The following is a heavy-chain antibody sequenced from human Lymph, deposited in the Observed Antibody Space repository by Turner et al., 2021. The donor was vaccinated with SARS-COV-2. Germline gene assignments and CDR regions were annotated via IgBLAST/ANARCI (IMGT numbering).Heavy chain of an antibody. J-gene: IGHJ4*02. CDR3: AKDASFISSYDCVDY. CDR1: GFTFSSYA. V-gene: IGHV3-23*01. Sequence: EVLLLESGGGLVQPGGSLILSCAASGFTFSSYAMSWVRQAPGKGLEWVSGISGSGGSTYYADSVKGGFTISRKNSKNTLYLQMNSLRGEETAVYFCAKDASFISSYDCVDYWGQGTLVTVPS. CDR2: ISGSGGST. D-gene: IGHD5-12*01.